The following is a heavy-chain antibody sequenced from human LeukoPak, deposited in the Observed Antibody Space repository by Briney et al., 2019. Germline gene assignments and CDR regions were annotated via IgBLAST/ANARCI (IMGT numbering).Heavy chain of an antibody. CDR1: GGXISSYY. CDR3: ARQGYCSSISCRFFDY. D-gene: IGHD2-2*01. CDR2: ISYSGST. Sequence: SETLSLTCTVSGGXISSYYWSWIRQPPGKGLEWIGYISYSGSTNYNPSLKSRVTISGDTSKNQFSLKLSSVTAADTAVYYCARQGYCSSISCRFFDYWGQGTLVTVSP. V-gene: IGHV4-59*08. J-gene: IGHJ4*02.